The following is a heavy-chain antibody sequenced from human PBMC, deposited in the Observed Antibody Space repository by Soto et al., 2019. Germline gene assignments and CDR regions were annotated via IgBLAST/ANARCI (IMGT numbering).Heavy chain of an antibody. CDR2: IVVGSGRT. CDR1: GFTFTNSA. CDR3: ATDQGYSYCYGTY. Sequence: QMQLVQSGPEVKKPGTSVKVSCKASGFTFTNSAVQWVRQARGQRLEWIGWIVVGSGRTDYAQKFQGRVTLTRDKSTSTAYMELSSLRSEDTAVYYCATDQGYSYCYGTYWGQGTLVTVSS. V-gene: IGHV1-58*01. J-gene: IGHJ4*02. D-gene: IGHD5-18*01.